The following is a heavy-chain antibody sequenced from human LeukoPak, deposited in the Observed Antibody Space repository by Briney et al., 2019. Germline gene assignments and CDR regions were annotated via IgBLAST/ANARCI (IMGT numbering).Heavy chain of an antibody. CDR3: ARDTIFGVVNWFDP. CDR2: IYYSGST. D-gene: IGHD3-3*01. J-gene: IGHJ5*02. Sequence: SQTLSFTCTVSGGSISSGGYYWSWIRQHPGKGLEWIGYIYYSGSTYYNPSLKSRVTISVDTSKNQFSLKLSSVTAADTAVYYCARDTIFGVVNWFDPWGQGTLVTVSS. V-gene: IGHV4-31*03. CDR1: GGSISSGGYY.